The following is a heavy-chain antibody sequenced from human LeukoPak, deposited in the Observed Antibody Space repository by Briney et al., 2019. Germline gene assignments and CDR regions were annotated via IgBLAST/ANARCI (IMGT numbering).Heavy chain of an antibody. V-gene: IGHV3-23*01. CDR2: ISGSGGST. Sequence: GGSLRLSCAASGFTFSSYAMSWVRQAPGKGLEWVSAISGSGGSTYYADSVKGRFTISRDNSKNTLYLQMNSLRAEDTAVYYCARARIYCSGGSCYPYYFDYWGQGTLVTVSS. CDR1: GFTFSSYA. J-gene: IGHJ4*02. CDR3: ARARIYCSGGSCYPYYFDY. D-gene: IGHD2-15*01.